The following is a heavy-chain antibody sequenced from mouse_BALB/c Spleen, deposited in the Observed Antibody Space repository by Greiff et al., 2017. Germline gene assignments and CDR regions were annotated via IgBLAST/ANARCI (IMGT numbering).Heavy chain of an antibody. CDR2: IDPANGNT. V-gene: IGHV14-3*02. D-gene: IGHD2-10*01. J-gene: IGHJ2*01. Sequence: EVKVVESGAELVKPGASVKLSCTASGFNIKDTYMHWVKQRPEQGLEWIGRIDPANGNTKYDPKFQGKATITADTSSNTAYLQLSSLTSEDTAVYYCARAYYGNYDDWGQGTTLTVSS. CDR3: ARAYYGNYDD. CDR1: GFNIKDTY.